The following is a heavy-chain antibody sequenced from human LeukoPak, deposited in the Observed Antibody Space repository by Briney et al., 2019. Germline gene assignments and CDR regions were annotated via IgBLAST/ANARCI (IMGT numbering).Heavy chain of an antibody. J-gene: IGHJ4*02. Sequence: PGGSLRLSCAASGFTFSSYGMHWVRQAPGKGLEWVAFIRYDGSNKYYADSVKGRFTISRDTSKNTLYLLMNSLRAEDTAVYYCARGYYGSGSERYYFDYWGQGTLVTVSS. CDR1: GFTFSSYG. CDR3: ARGYYGSGSERYYFDY. V-gene: IGHV3-30*02. CDR2: IRYDGSNK. D-gene: IGHD3-10*01.